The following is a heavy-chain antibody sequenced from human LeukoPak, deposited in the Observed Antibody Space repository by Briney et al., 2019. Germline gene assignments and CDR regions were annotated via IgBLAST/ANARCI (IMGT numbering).Heavy chain of an antibody. CDR2: INPSGGST. D-gene: IGHD5-18*01. V-gene: IGHV1-46*01. Sequence: ASVKVSCKASGYTFTSYDINWVRQATGQGLEWMGIINPSGGSTSYAQKFQGRVTMTRDTSTSTVYMELSSLRSEDTAVYYCARIEDVTRGYNHAYYFDYWGQGTLVTVSS. CDR1: GYTFTSYD. CDR3: ARIEDVTRGYNHAYYFDY. J-gene: IGHJ4*02.